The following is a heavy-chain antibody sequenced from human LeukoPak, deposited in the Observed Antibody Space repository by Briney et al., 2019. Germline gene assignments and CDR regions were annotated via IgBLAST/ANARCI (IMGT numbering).Heavy chain of an antibody. CDR3: ARGHSSSRLYYFDY. V-gene: IGHV1-2*02. CDR1: GYTFTGNF. CDR2: INPNGGGT. Sequence: ASVKVSCKASGYTFTGNFIHWVRQAPGQGLEWVGWINPNGGGTNYAQKFQGRVTMTRDTSISTAYIDLSSLTSEDTAIYYCARGHSSSRLYYFDYWGQGTLVTVSS. D-gene: IGHD6-6*01. J-gene: IGHJ4*02.